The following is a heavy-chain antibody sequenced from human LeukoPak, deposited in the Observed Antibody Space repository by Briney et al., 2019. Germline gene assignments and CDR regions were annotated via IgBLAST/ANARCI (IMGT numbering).Heavy chain of an antibody. Sequence: GGSLKPSCAAFGLTSVNYNMNWFRQAPGKSLKWVPSITGNVGYKYYVDSVKGRFTISRDNAKNSLYLQMNSLRAEDTAVYYCARVKSGYSYGPHYYYYYYMDVWGKGTTVTVSS. CDR3: ARVKSGYSYGPHYYYYYYMDV. CDR1: GLTSVNYN. V-gene: IGHV3-21*01. J-gene: IGHJ6*03. D-gene: IGHD5-18*01. CDR2: ITGNVGYK.